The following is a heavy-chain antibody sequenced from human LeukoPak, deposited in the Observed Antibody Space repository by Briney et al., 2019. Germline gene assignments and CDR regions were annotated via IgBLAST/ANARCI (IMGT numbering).Heavy chain of an antibody. D-gene: IGHD4-11*01. J-gene: IGHJ4*02. V-gene: IGHV3-23*01. CDR1: GYNFSNCL. CDR3: AKGSDYSNYGIFDY. CDR2: ISGGGGST. Sequence: TGESLKISCEGSGYNFSNCLIGWVRQAPGKGLEWVSSISGGGGSTYYADSVKGRFTISRDNSKNTLYLQMNSLRAGDTAVYYCAKGSDYSNYGIFDYWGQGTLVTVSS.